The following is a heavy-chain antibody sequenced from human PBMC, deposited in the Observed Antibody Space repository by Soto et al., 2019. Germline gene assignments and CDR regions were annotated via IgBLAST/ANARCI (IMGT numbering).Heavy chain of an antibody. D-gene: IGHD3-10*01. CDR3: ARAGHYYGSGSYYPRMRFDY. V-gene: IGHV4-34*01. Sequence: SETLSLTCAVYGGSFSGYYWSWIRQPPGKGLEWIGEINHSGSTNYNPSLKSRVTISVDTSKNQFSLKLSSVTAADTAVYYCARAGHYYGSGSYYPRMRFDYWGQGTLVTVSS. J-gene: IGHJ4*02. CDR1: GGSFSGYY. CDR2: INHSGST.